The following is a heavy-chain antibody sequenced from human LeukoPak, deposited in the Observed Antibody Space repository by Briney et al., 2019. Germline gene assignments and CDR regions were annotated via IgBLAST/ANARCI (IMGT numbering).Heavy chain of an antibody. CDR3: ARGRGDIVVVPAAVLIDY. J-gene: IGHJ4*02. Sequence: ASVKVSCKASGYTFTGYYMHWVLQAPGQGLEWMGRINPNSGGTNYAQKFQGRVTMTRDTSISTAYMELSRLRSDDTAVYYCARGRGDIVVVPAAVLIDYWGQGTLVTVSS. D-gene: IGHD2-2*01. V-gene: IGHV1-2*06. CDR1: GYTFTGYY. CDR2: INPNSGGT.